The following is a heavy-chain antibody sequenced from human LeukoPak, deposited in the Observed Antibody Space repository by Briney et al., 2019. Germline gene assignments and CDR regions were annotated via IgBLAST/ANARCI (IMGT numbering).Heavy chain of an antibody. Sequence: GGSLRLSCAASGFTFSDYYMSWIRQAPGKGLEWVSYISSSGSTIYYADSVKGRFTISRDNAKNSLYLQMNSLRAEGTAVYYCARFNMRYYDSSGIDYWGQGTLVTVSS. CDR2: ISSSGSTI. CDR1: GFTFSDYY. D-gene: IGHD3-22*01. V-gene: IGHV3-11*04. CDR3: ARFNMRYYDSSGIDY. J-gene: IGHJ4*02.